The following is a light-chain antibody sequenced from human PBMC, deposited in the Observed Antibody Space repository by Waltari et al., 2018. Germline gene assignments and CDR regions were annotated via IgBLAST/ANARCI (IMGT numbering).Light chain of an antibody. CDR1: QDISSY. CDR2: AAS. V-gene: IGKV1-9*01. J-gene: IGKJ4*01. Sequence: QLTQSPSSLYASVGDRVTFNCRTSQDISSYLVWYQHKPGEAPKPLISAASESKIGVPSRFSGSGSGTNFTLTIRSLEPEDFATQYCQQVNTFAPTFGGGTKVDI. CDR3: QQVNTFAPT.